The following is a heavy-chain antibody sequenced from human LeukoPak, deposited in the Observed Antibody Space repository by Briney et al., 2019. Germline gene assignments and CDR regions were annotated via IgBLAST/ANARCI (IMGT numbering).Heavy chain of an antibody. J-gene: IGHJ6*03. V-gene: IGHV4-34*01. D-gene: IGHD4-17*01. CDR3: ARVAGTVTTGYYYYYYMDV. CDR1: GGSISSYY. CDR2: INHSGST. Sequence: SETLSLTCTVSGGSISSYYWSWIRQPPGKGLEWIGEINHSGSTNYNPSLKSRVTISVDTSKNQFSLKLSSVTAADTAVYYCARVAGTVTTGYYYYYYMDVWGKGTTVTVSS.